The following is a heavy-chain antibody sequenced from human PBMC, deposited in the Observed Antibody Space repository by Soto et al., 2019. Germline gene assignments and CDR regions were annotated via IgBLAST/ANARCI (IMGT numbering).Heavy chain of an antibody. D-gene: IGHD3-22*01. J-gene: IGHJ4*02. CDR3: AREMWDDSSGYPYPDY. Sequence: SETLSLTCTVSGGSISSGGYYWSWIRQHPGKGLEWIGYIYYSGSTYYNPSLKSRVTISVDTSKNQFSLKLSSVTAADTAVYYCAREMWDDSSGYPYPDYWGQGTLVTVSS. CDR2: IYYSGST. V-gene: IGHV4-31*03. CDR1: GGSISSGGYY.